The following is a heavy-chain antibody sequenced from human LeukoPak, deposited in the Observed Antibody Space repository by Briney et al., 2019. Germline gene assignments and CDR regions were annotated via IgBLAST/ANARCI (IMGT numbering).Heavy chain of an antibody. D-gene: IGHD3-22*01. CDR1: GSTFTSSA. CDR2: IVVGSGNT. Sequence: SVKVSCKASGSTFTSSAMQWVRQARGQRLEWIGWIVVGSGNTNYAQKFQERVTITRDMSTSTAYMELSSLRSEDTAVYYCAARATGDSSGYSYYFDYWGQGTLVTVSS. CDR3: AARATGDSSGYSYYFDY. J-gene: IGHJ4*02. V-gene: IGHV1-58*02.